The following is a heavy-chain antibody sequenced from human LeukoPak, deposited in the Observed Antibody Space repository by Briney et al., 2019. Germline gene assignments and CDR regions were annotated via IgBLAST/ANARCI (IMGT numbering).Heavy chain of an antibody. J-gene: IGHJ4*02. Sequence: TGGSLRLSCAASGFTFRNYGMHWVRQTPGKGLEWVAIIWYDGSEKYYADSVRGRFTISRDNSRNTVYLQMNSLRVEDTAVYYCARGPTATTDYWGQGTLVTVSS. D-gene: IGHD4-17*01. CDR2: IWYDGSEK. CDR3: ARGPTATTDY. V-gene: IGHV3-33*01. CDR1: GFTFRNYG.